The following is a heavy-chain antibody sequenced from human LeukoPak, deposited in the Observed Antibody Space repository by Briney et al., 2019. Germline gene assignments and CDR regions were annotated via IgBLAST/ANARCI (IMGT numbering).Heavy chain of an antibody. J-gene: IGHJ6*02. V-gene: IGHV3-48*01. CDR3: AREDVVVVAANDYYYGMDV. Sequence: GGSLRLSCAASGFTFSSYSMNWVRQAPGKGLEWVSYISSSSSTIYYADSVKGRFTISRDNAKNSLYLQMNSLRAEDTAVYYCAREDVVVVAANDYYYGMDVWGQGTTVTVSS. CDR1: GFTFSSYS. D-gene: IGHD2-15*01. CDR2: ISSSSSTI.